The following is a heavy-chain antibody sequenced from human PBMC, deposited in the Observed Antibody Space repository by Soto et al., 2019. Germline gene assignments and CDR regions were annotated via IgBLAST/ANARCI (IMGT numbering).Heavy chain of an antibody. CDR1: GYSFSSYW. CDR2: IDPSDSYT. CDR3: ARQGRRDGHNYDL. J-gene: IGHJ4*02. V-gene: IGHV5-10-1*01. Sequence: PGESLKISCKASGYSFSSYWINWVRQMPGKGLEWMGKIDPSDSYTNYSPSFQGHVSISADKSISTAYLQWSSLKASDTAMYYCARQGRRDGHNYDLWGQGTVVTVSS.